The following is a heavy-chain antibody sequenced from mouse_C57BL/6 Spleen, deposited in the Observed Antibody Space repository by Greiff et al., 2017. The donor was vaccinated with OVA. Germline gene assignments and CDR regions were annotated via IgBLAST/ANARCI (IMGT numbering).Heavy chain of an antibody. CDR2: ISSGGDYI. Sequence: EVKLMESGEGLVKPGGSLKLSCAASGFTFSSYAMSWVRQTPEKRLEWVAYISSGGDYIYYADTVKGRFTISRDNARNTLYLQMSSLESEDTAMYYCTREEGNQFAYWGQGTLGTVSA. D-gene: IGHD2-1*01. V-gene: IGHV5-9-1*02. CDR3: TREEGNQFAY. J-gene: IGHJ3*01. CDR1: GFTFSSYA.